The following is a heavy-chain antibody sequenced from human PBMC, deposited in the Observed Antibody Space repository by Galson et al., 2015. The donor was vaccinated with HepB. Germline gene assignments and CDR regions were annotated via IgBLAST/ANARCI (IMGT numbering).Heavy chain of an antibody. CDR1: GFTFSSYA. D-gene: IGHD5-18*01. Sequence: SLRLSCAASGFTFSSYAMHWFRQAPGKGLEWVAVISYDGSNKYYADSVKGRFTISRDNSKNTLYLQMNSLRAEDTAVYYCARVGGYSYGHGDYWGQGTLVTVSS. J-gene: IGHJ4*02. CDR3: ARVGGYSYGHGDY. CDR2: ISYDGSNK. V-gene: IGHV3-30*04.